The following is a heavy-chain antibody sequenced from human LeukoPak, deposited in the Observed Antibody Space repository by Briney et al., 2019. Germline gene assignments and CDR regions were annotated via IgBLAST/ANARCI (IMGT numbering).Heavy chain of an antibody. J-gene: IGHJ1*01. CDR3: ARDTYYYDSSGYFSADEYFQH. CDR2: ISYDGSNK. CDR1: GFTFSSYA. D-gene: IGHD3-22*01. V-gene: IGHV3-30-3*01. Sequence: GGSLRLSCAASGFTFSSYAMHWVRQAPGKGLEWVAVISYDGSNKYYADSVKGRFTISRDNSKNTLYLQMNSLRAEDTAVYYCARDTYYYDSSGYFSADEYFQHWGQGTLSPSPQ.